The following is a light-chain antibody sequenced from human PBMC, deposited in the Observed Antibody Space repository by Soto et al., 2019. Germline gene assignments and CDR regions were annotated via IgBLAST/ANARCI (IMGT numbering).Light chain of an antibody. Sequence: EIVMTQSPVTLSVSPGERATLSCRASQSVSGNLAWYQQKPGQAPRLLIYGASTRATGIPARFSGSGSGTEFTLTISSLQSEDFAVYYCQKYNKLPLTFGGGTKVEIK. CDR3: QKYNKLPLT. CDR1: QSVSGN. J-gene: IGKJ4*01. CDR2: GAS. V-gene: IGKV3-15*01.